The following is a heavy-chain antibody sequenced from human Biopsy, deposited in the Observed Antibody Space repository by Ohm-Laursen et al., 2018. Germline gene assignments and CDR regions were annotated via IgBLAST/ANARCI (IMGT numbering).Heavy chain of an antibody. D-gene: IGHD3-22*01. Sequence: PPGTLSLTCTVSGDSISSYYWSWTRQPPGKGLQWIGYVYYTGSTDYNPSLQSRVTISVDTSKNHFSLRLRSVTPADTAIYYCAKDRGYYSDRTVPGYFDLWGRGTLVTVSS. CDR1: GDSISSYY. CDR3: AKDRGYYSDRTVPGYFDL. V-gene: IGHV4-59*01. J-gene: IGHJ2*01. CDR2: VYYTGST.